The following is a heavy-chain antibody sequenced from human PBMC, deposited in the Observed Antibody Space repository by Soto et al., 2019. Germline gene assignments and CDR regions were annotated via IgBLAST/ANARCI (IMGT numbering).Heavy chain of an antibody. Sequence: QVQLVQSGTEVKKPGSSVKVSCEASGGTFSSYAISWVRQAPGQGLEWMGGIIPIFGTANYAQKFQGRVTITADESTSTAYMELSSLRSEDTAVYYCARGTDYYDSSGFCGLDWGQGTLVTVSS. CDR3: ARGTDYYDSSGFCGLD. CDR2: IIPIFGTA. V-gene: IGHV1-69*12. D-gene: IGHD3-22*01. CDR1: GGTFSSYA. J-gene: IGHJ4*02.